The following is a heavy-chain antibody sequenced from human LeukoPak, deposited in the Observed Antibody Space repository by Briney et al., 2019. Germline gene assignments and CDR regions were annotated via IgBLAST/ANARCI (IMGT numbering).Heavy chain of an antibody. CDR1: TSMFSSYA. V-gene: IGHV3-23*01. CDR3: AGGEGAAGIYDAFDF. D-gene: IGHD6-13*01. J-gene: IGHJ3*01. CDR2: ITGSGSRI. Sequence: GGSLRLSCAASTSMFSSYAMTWVRQAPGKGLQWISTITGSGSRIYYADSVKGRFTLSRDNSKNTLHLQMNSLGAEDTAVYYCAGGEGAAGIYDAFDFWGQGALVTVSS.